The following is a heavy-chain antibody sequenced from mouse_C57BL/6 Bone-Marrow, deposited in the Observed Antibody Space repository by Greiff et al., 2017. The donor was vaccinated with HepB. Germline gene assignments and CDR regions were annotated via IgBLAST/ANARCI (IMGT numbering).Heavy chain of an antibody. J-gene: IGHJ4*01. D-gene: IGHD2-2*01. CDR1: GFSLTSYG. Sequence: VMLVESGPGLVAPSQSLSITCTVSGFSLTSYGVSWVRQPPGKGLEWLGVIWGDGSTNYHSALISRLSISKDNSKSQVFLKLNSLQTDDTATYYCAKPATMVTTRGYYYAMDYWGQGTSVTVSS. CDR2: IWGDGST. V-gene: IGHV2-3*01. CDR3: AKPATMVTTRGYYYAMDY.